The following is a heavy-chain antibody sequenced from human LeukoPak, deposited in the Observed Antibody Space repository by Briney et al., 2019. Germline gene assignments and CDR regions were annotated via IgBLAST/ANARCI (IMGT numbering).Heavy chain of an antibody. V-gene: IGHV3-23*01. J-gene: IGHJ4*02. D-gene: IGHD3-9*01. CDR3: AKDHYDILTGYYNPLDY. CDR1: GFTFSSYA. CDR2: ISGSGGST. Sequence: PGGSLRLSCAASGFTFSSYAMSWVRQAPGKGLEWGSAISGSGGSTYYADSVKGRFTISRDNSKNTLYLQMNSLRAEDTAVYYCAKDHYDILTGYYNPLDYWGQGTLVTVSS.